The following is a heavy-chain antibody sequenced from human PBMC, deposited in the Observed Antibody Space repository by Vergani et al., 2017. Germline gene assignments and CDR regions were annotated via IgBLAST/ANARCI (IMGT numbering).Heavy chain of an antibody. V-gene: IGHV3-7*01. J-gene: IGHJ5*02. D-gene: IGHD5-18*01. Sequence: EVQLVESGGGLVQPGGSLRLSCAASGFMFSNYWMTWVRQAPGKGLEWVANIKYDGRKKNYVDSVKGRFTISRDNAKNSLYLQMNNLRVEDTAVYFCARSPHGYTYGGYISQFDPWGQGTLVTVSS. CDR3: ARSPHGYTYGGYISQFDP. CDR2: IKYDGRKK. CDR1: GFMFSNYW.